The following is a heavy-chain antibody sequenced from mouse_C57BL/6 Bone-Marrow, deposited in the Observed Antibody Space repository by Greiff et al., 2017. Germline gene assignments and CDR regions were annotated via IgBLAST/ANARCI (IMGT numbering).Heavy chain of an antibody. J-gene: IGHJ4*01. Sequence: QVQLQQPGAELVRPGSSVKLSCKASGYTFTSYCMDWVKQRPGQGLEWIGNIYPSDCATHYNQKFKDKATVTVDKSSSTAYMQLSSLTSEASAVYYCAREWPGLMDYWGQGTSVTVSS. CDR3: AREWPGLMDY. D-gene: IGHD3-1*01. V-gene: IGHV1-61*01. CDR2: IYPSDCAT. CDR1: GYTFTSYC.